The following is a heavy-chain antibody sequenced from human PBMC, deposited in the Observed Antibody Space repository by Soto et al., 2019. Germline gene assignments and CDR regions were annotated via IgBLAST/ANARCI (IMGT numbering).Heavy chain of an antibody. D-gene: IGHD6-13*01. CDR2: ISVSGDTT. CDR1: GLTFSSHA. V-gene: IGHV3-23*01. J-gene: IGHJ3*02. Sequence: GGSLRLSCAASGLTFSSHAMSWVRQGPGKGLEWVSAISVSGDTTYHADSVKGRFTISRDNSKNTLYLQMNSLRAEDTAVYYCAKIAAAGDAFDIWGQGTMVTISS. CDR3: AKIAAAGDAFDI.